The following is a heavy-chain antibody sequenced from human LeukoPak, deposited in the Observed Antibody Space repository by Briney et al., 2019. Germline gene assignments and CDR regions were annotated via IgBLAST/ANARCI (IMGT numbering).Heavy chain of an antibody. CDR1: GVSFSGYY. Sequence: SETLSLTCAVYGVSFSGYYWSWVRQPPGKGLEWIGEINHSGSTNYNPSLKSRVTISVDTSKNQFSLKLSSVTAADTAVYYCARGRASLQPWYYYGSGSYRLRYGMDVWGQGTTVTVSS. CDR3: ARGRASLQPWYYYGSGSYRLRYGMDV. D-gene: IGHD3-10*01. CDR2: INHSGST. J-gene: IGHJ6*02. V-gene: IGHV4-34*01.